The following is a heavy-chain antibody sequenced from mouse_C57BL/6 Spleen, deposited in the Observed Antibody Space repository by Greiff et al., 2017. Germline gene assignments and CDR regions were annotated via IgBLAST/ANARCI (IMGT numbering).Heavy chain of an antibody. CDR2: IDPSDSET. CDR1: GYTFTSYW. CDR3: ARDYGSLVFDY. Sequence: QVQLQQPGAELVRPGSSVKLSCKASGYTFTSYWMHWVKQRPIQGLEWIGNIDPSDSETHYNQTFKDKATLTVDKSSSTAYMPLSSLTSEDSAVYYCARDYGSLVFDYWGQGTTLTVSS. D-gene: IGHD1-1*01. V-gene: IGHV1-52*01. J-gene: IGHJ2*01.